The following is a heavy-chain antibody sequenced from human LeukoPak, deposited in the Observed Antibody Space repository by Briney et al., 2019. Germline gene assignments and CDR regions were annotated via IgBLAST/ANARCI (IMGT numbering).Heavy chain of an antibody. Sequence: SETLSLTCTVSGDSISPYYWSWIRQPPGKGLEWIGEINHSGSTNYNPSLKSRVTISVDTSKNQFSLKLSSVTAADTAVYYCARRGLRGLSFGAFDIWGQGTMVTVSS. D-gene: IGHD4-17*01. CDR2: INHSGST. CDR3: ARRGLRGLSFGAFDI. V-gene: IGHV4-34*01. CDR1: GDSISPYY. J-gene: IGHJ3*02.